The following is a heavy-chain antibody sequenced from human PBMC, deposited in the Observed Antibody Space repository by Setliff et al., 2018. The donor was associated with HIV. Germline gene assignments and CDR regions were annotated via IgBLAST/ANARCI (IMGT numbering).Heavy chain of an antibody. J-gene: IGHJ4*02. V-gene: IGHV4-39*07. CDR1: GVTFSSNNYY. CDR3: ARLVRGGSGHYFDY. CDR2: VLYSGST. Sequence: PSETLSLTCAVSGVTFSSNNYYWGWIRQPPGKGLEWIGTVLYSGSTSYSPPLKSRVTISVDTSKNHFSLKLKSVPAADTALYYCARLVRGGSGHYFDYWGQGKLATVSS. D-gene: IGHD3-10*01.